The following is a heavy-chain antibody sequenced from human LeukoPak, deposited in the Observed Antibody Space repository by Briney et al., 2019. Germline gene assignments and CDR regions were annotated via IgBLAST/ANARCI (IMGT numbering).Heavy chain of an antibody. V-gene: IGHV4-59*01. Sequence: SETLSLTCSVSGGSITTYYWSWIRQPPGKGLEWTGYIYYSGSTNYNPSLKSRVTISVDTSKNQFSLKLSSVTAADTAVYYCARDQYYYDSSGYYMGVAFDIWGQGTMVTVSS. CDR1: GGSITTYY. D-gene: IGHD3-22*01. J-gene: IGHJ3*02. CDR2: IYYSGST. CDR3: ARDQYYYDSSGYYMGVAFDI.